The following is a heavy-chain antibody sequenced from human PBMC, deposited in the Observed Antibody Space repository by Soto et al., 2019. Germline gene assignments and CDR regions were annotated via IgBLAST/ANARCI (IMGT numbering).Heavy chain of an antibody. CDR2: ISGSGGST. Sequence: GGSLSLSCPASGFTFGYYSMSWVRPAPGKGLEWVSAISGSGGSTYYADSVKGRFTISRDNSINTLFLQMNSLRTEDTAVYYCAHPRGYGVFDAYDIWGQGAMVTVSS. J-gene: IGHJ3*02. V-gene: IGHV3-23*01. CDR3: AHPRGYGVFDAYDI. CDR1: GFTFGYYS. D-gene: IGHD4-17*01.